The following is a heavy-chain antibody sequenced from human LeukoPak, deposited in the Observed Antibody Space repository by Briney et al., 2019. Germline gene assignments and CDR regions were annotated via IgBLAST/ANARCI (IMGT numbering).Heavy chain of an antibody. D-gene: IGHD3-10*01. V-gene: IGHV3-74*03. CDR1: GFTFSISW. CDR3: ARDYAGSPDY. Sequence: GGSLRLSCTDSGFTFSISWIYSVPQSPGKGLVRVALINGDGSTTTHADSVKGRFTISRDNAKNTAYLQMNSLRDEDTAVYFCARDYAGSPDYWGQGTLVTVSA. CDR2: INGDGSTT. J-gene: IGHJ4*02.